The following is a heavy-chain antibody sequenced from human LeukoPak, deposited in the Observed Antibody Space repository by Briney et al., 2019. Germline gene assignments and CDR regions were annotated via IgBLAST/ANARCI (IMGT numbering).Heavy chain of an antibody. CDR1: GYTFTGYY. J-gene: IGHJ4*02. Sequence: ASVKVSCKASGYTFTGYYLHWVRQAPGQGLEWMGWINPITGGTNYAQRFQGRVTMTRDTSISTVYMELSRLRSDDTAVYYCARVAPNRRYCSGGSCLNYFDYWGQGTLVTVSS. CDR2: INPITGGT. V-gene: IGHV1-2*02. D-gene: IGHD2-15*01. CDR3: ARVAPNRRYCSGGSCLNYFDY.